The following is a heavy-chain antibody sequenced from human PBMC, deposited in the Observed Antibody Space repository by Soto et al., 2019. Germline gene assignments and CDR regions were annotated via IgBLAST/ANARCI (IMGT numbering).Heavy chain of an antibody. CDR3: AREQAMDNYYYYGMDV. V-gene: IGHV4-61*01. J-gene: IGHJ6*02. Sequence: SETLSLTCTVSGGSVSSGSYYWSWIRQPPGKGLEWIGYIYYSGSTNYNPSLKSRVTISVDTSKNQFSLKLSSVTAADTAVYYCAREQAMDNYYYYGMDVWGQGTTVTVSS. CDR2: IYYSGST. CDR1: GGSVSSGSYY. D-gene: IGHD5-18*01.